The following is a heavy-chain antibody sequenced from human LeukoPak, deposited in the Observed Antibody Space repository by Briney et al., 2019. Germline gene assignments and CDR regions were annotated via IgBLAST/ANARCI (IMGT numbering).Heavy chain of an antibody. Sequence: SETLSLTCTVSGGSISNYYWSWIRQPAGKGLEWIGRIYSSGSTNHNPSLQSRVTMSVDTSKNQFSLKLDSVTAADTAMYYCARVDDCGTTGCSSFDYWGQGTLVTVSS. D-gene: IGHD2-2*01. J-gene: IGHJ4*02. CDR2: IYSSGST. V-gene: IGHV4-4*07. CDR3: ARVDDCGTTGCSSFDY. CDR1: GGSISNYY.